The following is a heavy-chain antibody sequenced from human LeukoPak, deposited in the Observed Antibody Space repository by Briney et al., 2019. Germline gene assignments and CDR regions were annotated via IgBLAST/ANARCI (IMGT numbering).Heavy chain of an antibody. J-gene: IGHJ2*01. CDR1: GFTFDDYA. CDR3: AKVEWELPEDWYFDL. CDR2: ISWNSGSI. Sequence: PGGSLRLSCAASGFTFDDYAMHWVRQAPGKGLGWVSGISWNSGSIGYADSVKGRFTISRDNAKNSLYLQMNSLRAEDTALYYCAKVEWELPEDWYFDLWGRGTLVTVSS. D-gene: IGHD1-26*01. V-gene: IGHV3-9*01.